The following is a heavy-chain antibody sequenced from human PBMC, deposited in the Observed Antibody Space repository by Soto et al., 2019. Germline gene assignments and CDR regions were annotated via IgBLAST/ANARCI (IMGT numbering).Heavy chain of an antibody. D-gene: IGHD3-3*01. Sequence: QMQLVQSGPEVKKPGTSVKVSCKASGFTFTSSAVQWVRQARGQRLEWIGWIVVGSGNTNYAQKFQERVTITRDMSTSTAYMELSSLRSEDTAVYYCAADRQVLEWLLYGWFDPWGQGTLVTVSS. CDR2: IVVGSGNT. CDR1: GFTFTSSA. J-gene: IGHJ5*02. V-gene: IGHV1-58*01. CDR3: AADRQVLEWLLYGWFDP.